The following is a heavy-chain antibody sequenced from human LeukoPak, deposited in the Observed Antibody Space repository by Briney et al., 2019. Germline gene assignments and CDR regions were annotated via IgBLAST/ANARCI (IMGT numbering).Heavy chain of an antibody. CDR3: ARNPRRYYYGSGSYQRPRPRSGGMDV. CDR2: IYYSGST. V-gene: IGHV4-59*01. CDR1: GGSISSYY. J-gene: IGHJ6*02. Sequence: PSETLSLTCTVSGGSISSYYWSWIRQPPGKGLEWIGYIYYSGSTNYNPSLKSRVTISVDTSKNQFSLKLSSVTAADTAVYYCARNPRRYYYGSGSYQRPRPRSGGMDVWGQGTTVTVSS. D-gene: IGHD3-10*01.